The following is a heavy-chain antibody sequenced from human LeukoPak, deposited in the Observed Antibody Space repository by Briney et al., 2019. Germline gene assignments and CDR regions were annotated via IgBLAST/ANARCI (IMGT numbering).Heavy chain of an antibody. V-gene: IGHV4-59*12. J-gene: IGHJ5*02. CDR3: ARDRSEWSAEDNWFDP. D-gene: IGHD3-10*01. CDR1: GGSTTSYY. CDR2: IYHTGTT. Sequence: SETLSLTCSVSGGSTTSYYWNWVRQFPGKRLEWIGYIYHTGTTTYNPSLQSRVAISIDTSTNQISLRLSSVTSADTAIYFCARDRSEWSAEDNWFDPWGQGILVTVSS.